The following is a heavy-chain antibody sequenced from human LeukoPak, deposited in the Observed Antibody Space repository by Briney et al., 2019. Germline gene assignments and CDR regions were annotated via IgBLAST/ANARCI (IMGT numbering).Heavy chain of an antibody. CDR2: IYYSGST. J-gene: IGHJ5*02. CDR3: ARTEYCSSTSCYGWFDP. V-gene: IGHV4-30-4*08. D-gene: IGHD2-2*01. Sequence: SQTLSLTCTVSGGSISSGDYYWSWIRQPPGKGLEWIGYIYYSGSTYYNPSLKSRVTISVDTSKNQFSLKLSSVTAADTAVYYCARTEYCSSTSCYGWFDPWGQGTLVTVSS. CDR1: GGSISSGDYY.